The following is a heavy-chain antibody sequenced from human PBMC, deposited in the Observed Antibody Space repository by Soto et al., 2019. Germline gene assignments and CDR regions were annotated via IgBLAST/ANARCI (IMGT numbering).Heavy chain of an antibody. V-gene: IGHV3-21*01. CDR2: ISSSSSYI. CDR1: GFTFSSYS. Sequence: EVQLVESGGGLVKPGGSLRLSCAASGFTFSSYSMNWVRQAPGKGLEWVSSISSSSSYIYYADSVKCRFTISRDNAKNSLYLQTNSLRAEDTAVYYCAREGSFPVITIFGVVIIRGGYYYYGMDVWGQGTTVTVSS. D-gene: IGHD3-3*01. CDR3: AREGSFPVITIFGVVIIRGGYYYYGMDV. J-gene: IGHJ6*02.